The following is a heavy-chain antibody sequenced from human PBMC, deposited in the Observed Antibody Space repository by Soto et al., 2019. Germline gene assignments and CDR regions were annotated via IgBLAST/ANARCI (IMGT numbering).Heavy chain of an antibody. D-gene: IGHD3-10*01. CDR3: ARDRGLLWFGELLGHNYYYYGMDV. Sequence: SDTLSLTCTVSGGSISSYYWSWIRQPPGKGLEWIGYIYYSGSTNYNPSLKSRVTISVDTSKNQFSLKLSSVTAADTAVYYCARDRGLLWFGELLGHNYYYYGMDVWGQGTTVTVSS. CDR2: IYYSGST. V-gene: IGHV4-59*01. CDR1: GGSISSYY. J-gene: IGHJ6*02.